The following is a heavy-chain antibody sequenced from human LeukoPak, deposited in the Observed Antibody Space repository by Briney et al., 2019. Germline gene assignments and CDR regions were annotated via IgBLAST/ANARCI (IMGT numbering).Heavy chain of an antibody. CDR2: IYYSGST. CDR1: GGSINSSSYY. D-gene: IGHD3-3*01. CDR3: AGGRVAADAFDI. J-gene: IGHJ3*02. V-gene: IGHV4-39*01. Sequence: SETLSLTCTVSGGSINSSSYYWGWIRQPPGKGLEWIGSIYYSGSTYYNPSLKSRVTISVDTSKNQFSLKLSSVTAADTAVYYCAGGRVAADAFDIWGQGTMVTVSS.